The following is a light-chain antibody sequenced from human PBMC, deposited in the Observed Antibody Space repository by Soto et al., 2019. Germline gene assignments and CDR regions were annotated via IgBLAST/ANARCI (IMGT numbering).Light chain of an antibody. CDR1: SSNIGSKY. Sequence: QSVLTQPPSASGTPGQRVTISCSGSSSNIGSKYVYWYQQLPGTAPKLLMYRNNQLPSGVPDRFSGSKSGTSASLAISGLRSEEEADYYCAAWDAGVSGPAFGGGTKVTVL. CDR3: AAWDAGVSGPA. V-gene: IGLV1-47*01. J-gene: IGLJ2*01. CDR2: RNN.